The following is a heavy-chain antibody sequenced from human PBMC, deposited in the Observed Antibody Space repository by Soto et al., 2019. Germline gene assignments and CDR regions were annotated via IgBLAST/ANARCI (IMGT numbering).Heavy chain of an antibody. D-gene: IGHD3-10*01. CDR2: IFYTGST. J-gene: IGHJ5*02. Sequence: QLQLQESGPGLVKPSETLSLTCSVSGGSISSGDYYWGWIRQPPGKGLEWIGSIFYTGSTYYTPSLKSRVTISVDTSKNQFSLKLNSVTAADTAVYYCARSYYYGSGKGFDPWGQGTLVTVSS. CDR3: ARSYYYGSGKGFDP. CDR1: GGSISSGDYY. V-gene: IGHV4-39*01.